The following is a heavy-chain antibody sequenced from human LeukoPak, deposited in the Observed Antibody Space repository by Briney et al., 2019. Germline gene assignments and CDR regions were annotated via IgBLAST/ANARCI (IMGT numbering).Heavy chain of an antibody. CDR3: AKEPREYCSSSSCPNWLDP. D-gene: IGHD2-2*01. V-gene: IGHV3-21*04. J-gene: IGHJ5*02. Sequence: GGSLRLSCAASGFTFSSYSMNWVRQAPGKGLEWVSSISTSSSYIYYADSVKGRFTISRGNAKNSLFLQMNNLRVEDTAVYYCAKEPREYCSSSSCPNWLDPWGQGTLVTVSS. CDR1: GFTFSSYS. CDR2: ISTSSSYI.